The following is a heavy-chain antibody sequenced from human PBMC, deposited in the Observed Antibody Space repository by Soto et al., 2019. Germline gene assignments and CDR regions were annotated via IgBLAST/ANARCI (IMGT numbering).Heavy chain of an antibody. CDR3: ARGGLVAVPAALSSYHDYTNYRFDS. Sequence: QVHLAQSGAEVRKPGSSVKVSCGASGGSFSDFAFSWVRQAPGQGLEWMGGIIPMFAASKYAQRFQDRVTITADESTNTVYLALSSLTSDDTATYYCARGGLVAVPAALSSYHDYTNYRFDSWGQGTLVTVSS. V-gene: IGHV1-69*01. J-gene: IGHJ4*02. CDR2: IIPMFAAS. D-gene: IGHD2-15*01. CDR1: GGSFSDFA.